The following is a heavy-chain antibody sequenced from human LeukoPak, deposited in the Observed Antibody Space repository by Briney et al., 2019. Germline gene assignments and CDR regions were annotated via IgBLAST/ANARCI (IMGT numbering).Heavy chain of an antibody. CDR1: GFTFSSYD. CDR3: AKDSPRISGAGVEYFDH. CDR2: ISSSGDRI. J-gene: IGHJ1*01. D-gene: IGHD6-13*01. Sequence: RPGGSLRLSCAASGFTFSSYDMHWVRQAPGKGLEWVAAISSSGDRIYFVDSVRGRFNISRDNSKNTFYLQMSSLGVDDTAVYYCAKDSPRISGAGVEYFDHWGQGTLVTVSS. V-gene: IGHV3-23*01.